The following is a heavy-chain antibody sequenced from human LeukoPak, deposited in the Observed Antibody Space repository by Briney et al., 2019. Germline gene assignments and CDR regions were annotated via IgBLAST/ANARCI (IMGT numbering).Heavy chain of an antibody. D-gene: IGHD2-21*01. CDR3: ARVAGEISFAFDI. V-gene: IGHV1-69*04. CDR1: GGTFSSYA. Sequence: ASVKVSCKASGGTFSSYAISWVRQAPGRGLEWMGRIIPILGIANYAQKFQGRVTITADKSTSTAYMELSSLRSEDTAVYYCARVAGEISFAFDIWGQGTMVTVSS. J-gene: IGHJ3*02. CDR2: IIPILGIA.